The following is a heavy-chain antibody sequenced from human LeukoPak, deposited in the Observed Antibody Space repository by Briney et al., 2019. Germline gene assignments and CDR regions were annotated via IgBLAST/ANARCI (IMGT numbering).Heavy chain of an antibody. V-gene: IGHV4-59*11. Sequence: SETLSPTCTVSGGSFSNHYWSWIRQPPGKGLELVGYIYHTGSTNYNPSLMSRVTISVDPSKTQFSLKLSSVPAADTAVYYCARGNYVDWFDPWGQGTQVTVSS. J-gene: IGHJ5*02. CDR3: ARGNYVDWFDP. D-gene: IGHD1-7*01. CDR1: GGSFSNHY. CDR2: IYHTGST.